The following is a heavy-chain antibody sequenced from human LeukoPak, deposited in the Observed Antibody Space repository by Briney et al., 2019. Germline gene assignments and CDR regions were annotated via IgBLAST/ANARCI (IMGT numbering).Heavy chain of an antibody. Sequence: PGGSLRLSCAASGFTFSNYAINWVRQAPGKGLEWVSGISDSGGSTYYADSVKDRFTISRDNSKNTLYLQMNSLRAEDTAVYYCAGAHITMVRGITLSGGYGMDVWGQGTAVTVS. V-gene: IGHV3-23*01. CDR3: AGAHITMVRGITLSGGYGMDV. D-gene: IGHD3-10*01. J-gene: IGHJ6*02. CDR1: GFTFSNYA. CDR2: ISDSGGST.